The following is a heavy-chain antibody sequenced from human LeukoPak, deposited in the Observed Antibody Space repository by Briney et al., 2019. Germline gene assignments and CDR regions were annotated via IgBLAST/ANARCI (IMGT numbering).Heavy chain of an antibody. CDR1: GFTFSSYS. Sequence: GGSLSLSCSASGFTFSSYSMHWVRQAPGKGLEYVSAITSNGGTTYYADSVKGRFTISRDNSKNTLYLQMSSLRAEDTAVYYCVKGSRRYRFGHGGDDCGQGTLVTVSS. CDR2: ITSNGGTT. J-gene: IGHJ4*02. V-gene: IGHV3-64D*06. CDR3: VKGSRRYRFGHGGDD. D-gene: IGHD1-1*01.